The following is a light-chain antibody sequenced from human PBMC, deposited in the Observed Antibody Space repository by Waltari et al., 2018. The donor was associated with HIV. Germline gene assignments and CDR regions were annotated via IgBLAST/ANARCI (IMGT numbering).Light chain of an antibody. CDR3: QSYDNNLPHVL. J-gene: IGLJ3*02. Sequence: NFMLTQPHSVSESPGKTITISCTRNSGNIARGNVQWYQQRPGRSHTILIDEDTQRPSCVPYRFSGCIDASSYSAFLSISGLKTDDEADYYCQSYDNNLPHVLFGGGTKLTV. V-gene: IGLV6-57*01. CDR1: SGNIARGN. CDR2: EDT.